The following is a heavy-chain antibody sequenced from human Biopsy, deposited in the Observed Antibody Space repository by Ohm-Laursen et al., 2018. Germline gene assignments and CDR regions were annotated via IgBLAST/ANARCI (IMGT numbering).Heavy chain of an antibody. CDR2: IMSLYNTT. CDR1: GGMFNSYT. V-gene: IGHV1-69*06. D-gene: IGHD5-12*01. J-gene: IGHJ2*01. CDR3: ARGLGGYDYWYFDL. Sequence: SVKVSCKASGGMFNSYTINWLRLAPGQGLQWMGGIMSLYNTTNYAQKFWDRITVTADKSTNTVYMTLSSLTSEDTAVYFCARGLGGYDYWYFDLWGRGTLVIVSS.